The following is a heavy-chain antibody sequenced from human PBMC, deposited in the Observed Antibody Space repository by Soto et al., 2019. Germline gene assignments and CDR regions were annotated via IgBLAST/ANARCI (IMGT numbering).Heavy chain of an antibody. D-gene: IGHD2-15*01. Sequence: LKISCAASGFAFSSEWMHWVRQAPGKGLVWVSRIDPYDTGITYADSVKGRFTISRDNAKNTLYLQMNSLRAEDTAVYYCTSDTFGARDSWGQGTLVTVSS. V-gene: IGHV3-74*01. CDR1: GFAFSSEW. J-gene: IGHJ4*02. CDR3: TSDTFGARDS. CDR2: IDPYDTGI.